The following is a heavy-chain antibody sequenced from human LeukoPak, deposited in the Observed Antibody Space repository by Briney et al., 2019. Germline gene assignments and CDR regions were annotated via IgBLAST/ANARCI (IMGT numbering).Heavy chain of an antibody. V-gene: IGHV3-48*02. J-gene: IGHJ4*02. CDR3: ARGWNSWYFDY. Sequence: GGSLRLSCAASGFTFSSYGLNWVRQAPGKGLEWVSSISSSSSTIYYVDSVKGRFTISRDNAKNSLYLQMGSLRDEDTAVYYCARGWNSWYFDYWGQGTLVTVSS. D-gene: IGHD1/OR15-1a*01. CDR1: GFTFSSYG. CDR2: ISSSSSTI.